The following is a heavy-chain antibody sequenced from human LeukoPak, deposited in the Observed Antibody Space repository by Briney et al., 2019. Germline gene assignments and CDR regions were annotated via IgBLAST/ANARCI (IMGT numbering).Heavy chain of an antibody. CDR2: IKQDGSEK. CDR3: ARELRNNWFDP. CDR1: GFTFSIYW. J-gene: IGHJ5*02. V-gene: IGHV3-7*03. Sequence: GGSLRLSCAASGFTFSIYWMSWVRQAPGKMLEWVANIKQDGSEKYYVDSVKGRFTISRDNAKNSLYLQMNSLRAEDTAVYYCARELRNNWFDPWGQGTLVTVSS.